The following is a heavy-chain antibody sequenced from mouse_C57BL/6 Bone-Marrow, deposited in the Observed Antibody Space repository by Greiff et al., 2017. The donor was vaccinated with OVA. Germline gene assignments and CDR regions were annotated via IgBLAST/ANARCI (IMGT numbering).Heavy chain of an antibody. D-gene: IGHD2-2*01. CDR2: IYPRDGST. CDR1: GYTFTSYD. CDR3: ARGGGYGYARFAY. Sequence: QVQLKQSGPELVKPGASVKLSCKASGYTFTSYDINWVKQRPGPGLEWIGWIYPRDGSTKYNEKFKGKATLTVVPSSSTAYMELHSLTSEDSAVYFCARGGGYGYARFAYWGQGTLVTVSA. V-gene: IGHV1-85*01. J-gene: IGHJ3*01.